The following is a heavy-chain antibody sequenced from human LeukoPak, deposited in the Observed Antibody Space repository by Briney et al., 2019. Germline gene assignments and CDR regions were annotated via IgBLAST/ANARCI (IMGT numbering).Heavy chain of an antibody. CDR2: ISSSSSTI. D-gene: IGHD7-27*01. CDR3: ARGNDLTGEPFDY. Sequence: GGSLRLSCAVSGFTFSSYSMNWVRQAPGKGLEWVSYISSSSSTIYYADSVKGRFTISRDNAKNSLYLQMNSLRAEDTAVYYCARGNDLTGEPFDYWGQGTLVTVSS. CDR1: GFTFSSYS. V-gene: IGHV3-48*01. J-gene: IGHJ4*02.